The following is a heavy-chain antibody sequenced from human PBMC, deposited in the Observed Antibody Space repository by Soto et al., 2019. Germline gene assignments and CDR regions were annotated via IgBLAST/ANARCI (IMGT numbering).Heavy chain of an antibody. J-gene: IGHJ4*02. CDR3: ARSDGRY. V-gene: IGHV4-30-2*02. CDR1: GGSLSSGGYS. CDR2: IYHSGST. Sequence: SETLSLPCAVSGGSLSSGGYSWSWIRQPPGKGLEWIGYIYHSGSTYYNPSLKSRVTISVDRSKNQFSLKLSSVTAADTAVYYCARSDGRYWGQGTLVTVSS.